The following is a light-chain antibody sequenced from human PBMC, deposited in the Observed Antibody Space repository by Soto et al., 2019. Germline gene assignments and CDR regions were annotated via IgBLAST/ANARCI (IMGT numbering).Light chain of an antibody. CDR3: QQRNSYPPI. CDR2: AAS. Sequence: IQLTQSPSSLSASVGDRVTITCRASQGISSYLAWYQQKPGKAPKFLIYAASTLQRGVPSRFSGSGSGTDFTLTISRLQPEDCATYLRQQRNSYPPILGQGTELEIK. J-gene: IGKJ2*01. CDR1: QGISSY. V-gene: IGKV1-9*01.